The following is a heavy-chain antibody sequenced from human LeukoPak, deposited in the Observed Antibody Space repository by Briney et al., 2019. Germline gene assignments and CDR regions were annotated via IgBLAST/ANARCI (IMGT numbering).Heavy chain of an antibody. CDR2: ISYDGSNK. CDR3: ARAYYFDY. J-gene: IGHJ4*02. V-gene: IGHV3-30*03. CDR1: GFTFSDYY. Sequence: GGSLRLSCAASGFTFSDYYMSWIRQAPGKGLEWVAVISYDGSNKYYADSVKGRFTISRDNSKNTLYLQMNSLRAEDTAVYYCARAYYFDYWGQGTLVTVSS.